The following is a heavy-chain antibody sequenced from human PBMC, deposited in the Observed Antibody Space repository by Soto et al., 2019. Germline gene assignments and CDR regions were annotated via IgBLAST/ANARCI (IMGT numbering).Heavy chain of an antibody. D-gene: IGHD3-10*01. CDR2: IYYSGST. Sequence: SETLSLTCTVSGGSISSYYWSWIRQPPGKGLEWIGYIYYSGSTNYNPSLKSRVTISVDTSKNQFSLKLSSVTAADTAVYYCARHSDYYGSGSYYKNYYYYMDVWGKGTTVTSP. V-gene: IGHV4-59*08. CDR1: GGSISSYY. J-gene: IGHJ6*03. CDR3: ARHSDYYGSGSYYKNYYYYMDV.